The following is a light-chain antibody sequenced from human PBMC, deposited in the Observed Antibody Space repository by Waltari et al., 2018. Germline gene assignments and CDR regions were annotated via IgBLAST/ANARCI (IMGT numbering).Light chain of an antibody. Sequence: EIEMTQSPATLSVSPGERATLSCRASQSVSSNLAWYQQKPGQAPRLLIYGASTRATGIPARFSGSGSGTEFTLTISSLQSEDFAVYYCQQYNNLPPFTFGPGTKVDIK. J-gene: IGKJ3*01. CDR3: QQYNNLPPFT. CDR2: GAS. V-gene: IGKV3-15*01. CDR1: QSVSSN.